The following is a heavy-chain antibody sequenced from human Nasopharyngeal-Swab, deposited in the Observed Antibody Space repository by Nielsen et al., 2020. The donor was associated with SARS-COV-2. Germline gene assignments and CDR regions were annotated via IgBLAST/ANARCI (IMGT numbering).Heavy chain of an antibody. CDR3: ARTRMKAYCGGDCYSTDFDL. CDR1: GGSISSGSYY. CDR2: ISTSGST. D-gene: IGHD2-21*01. Sequence: SETLSLTCTVSGGSISSGSYYWSWIRQPAGKGLEWIGRISTSGSTNYNPSLKSRVTISVDTSKNQFSLKLSSVTAADTAVYYCARTRMKAYCGGDCYSTDFDLWGRGTLVTVSS. J-gene: IGHJ2*01. V-gene: IGHV4-61*02.